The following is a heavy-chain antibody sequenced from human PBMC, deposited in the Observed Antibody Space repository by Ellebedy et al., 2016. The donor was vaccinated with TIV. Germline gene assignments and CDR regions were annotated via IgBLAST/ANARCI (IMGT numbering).Heavy chain of an antibody. CDR2: IRSKAYGGTT. V-gene: IGHV3-49*04. J-gene: IGHJ4*02. CDR3: ATTDYGDYVTFDY. Sequence: GESLKISCTASGFTFGDHAMSWVRQAPGKGLEWVGFIRSKAYGGTTEYAASVKGRFTISRDNAKNSLYLQMNSLRDEDTAVYYCATTDYGDYVTFDYWGQGTLVTVSS. D-gene: IGHD4-17*01. CDR1: GFTFGDHA.